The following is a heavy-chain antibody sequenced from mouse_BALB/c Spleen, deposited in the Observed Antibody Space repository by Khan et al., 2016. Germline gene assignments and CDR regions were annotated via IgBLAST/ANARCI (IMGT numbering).Heavy chain of an antibody. D-gene: IGHD1-1*01. V-gene: IGHV3-2*02. Sequence: EVKLEESGPGLVKPSQSLSLTCTVTGYSITSDYAWNWIRQFPGNKLEWMGYISYSGSTSYNPSLKSRISITRDTSKNQFFLQLNSVTTEDTATYYCARDYDSSSYFDYWGQGTTLTVSS. CDR2: ISYSGST. CDR1: GYSITSDYA. J-gene: IGHJ2*01. CDR3: ARDYDSSSYFDY.